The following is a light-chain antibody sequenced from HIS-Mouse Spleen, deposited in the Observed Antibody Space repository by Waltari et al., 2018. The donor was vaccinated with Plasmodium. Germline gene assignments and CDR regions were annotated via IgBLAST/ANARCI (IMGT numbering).Light chain of an antibody. CDR2: KDS. CDR1: ALPKQY. J-gene: IGLJ3*02. V-gene: IGLV3-25*03. Sequence: SYELTQPPSVSVSPGQTARITCSGDALPKQYAYWYQQKPGQAPVLVIYKDSERPSGIPERFSGYSSGTTVTLTISGVQAEDEADYYCQSADSSGTPNWVFGGGTKLTVL. CDR3: QSADSSGTPNWV.